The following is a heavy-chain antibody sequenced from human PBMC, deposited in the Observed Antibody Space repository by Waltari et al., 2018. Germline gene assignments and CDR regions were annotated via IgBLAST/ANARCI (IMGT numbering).Heavy chain of an antibody. V-gene: IGHV4-59*01. Sequence: QVQLQESGPGLVKPSETLSLTCTVSGGSISSYYWSWIRQPPGKGLEWIGYIYYSGSTNYNPSLKSRVTISVDTSKNQFSLKLSSVTAADTAVYYCARAGFGELGWYYGMDVWGQGTTVTVSS. J-gene: IGHJ6*02. D-gene: IGHD3-10*01. CDR2: IYYSGST. CDR3: ARAGFGELGWYYGMDV. CDR1: GGSISSYY.